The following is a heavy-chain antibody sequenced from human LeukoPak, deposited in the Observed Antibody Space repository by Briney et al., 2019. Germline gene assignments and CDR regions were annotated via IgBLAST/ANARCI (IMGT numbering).Heavy chain of an antibody. CDR3: VKGSGPSIPVSGTVFGY. CDR2: ISSSGHTT. V-gene: IGHV3-23*01. J-gene: IGHJ4*02. D-gene: IGHD6-19*01. CDR1: GFTFSAFP. Sequence: GGSLRLSCAASGFTFSAFPMSWVRQAPGKGLEWASGISSSGHTTYYADSVKGRFTISRDNSKNTLYLQMDSLGAEETAIYYCVKGSGPSIPVSGTVFGYWGQGTLVTVSS.